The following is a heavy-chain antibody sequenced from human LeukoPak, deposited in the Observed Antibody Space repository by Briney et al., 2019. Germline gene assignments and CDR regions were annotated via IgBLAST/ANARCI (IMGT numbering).Heavy chain of an antibody. CDR2: ISGSGGST. CDR3: AKGGVGATDYFDY. D-gene: IGHD1-26*01. J-gene: IGHJ4*02. Sequence: GGSLRLSCAASGFTFSSYAMSWVRQAPGKGLEWVSAISGSGGSTYYADSVKGRFTISRDNSKNTLYLQMNSLRAEGTAVYYCAKGGVGATDYFDYWGQGTLVTVSS. V-gene: IGHV3-23*01. CDR1: GFTFSSYA.